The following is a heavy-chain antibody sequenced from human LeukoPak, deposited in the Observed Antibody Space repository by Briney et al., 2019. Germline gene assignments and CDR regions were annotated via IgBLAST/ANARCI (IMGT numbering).Heavy chain of an antibody. J-gene: IGHJ6*03. CDR1: GFTFSSYS. CDR2: ISSSSSTI. Sequence: GGSLRLSCAASGFTFSSYSMNWVRQAPGKGLEWVSYISSSSSTIYYADSVKGRFTFSRDNAKNSLYLQMNSLRAEDTAVYYCARIQQLELYYYYYYMDVWGKGTTVTVSS. CDR3: ARIQQLELYYYYYYMDV. D-gene: IGHD6-13*01. V-gene: IGHV3-48*01.